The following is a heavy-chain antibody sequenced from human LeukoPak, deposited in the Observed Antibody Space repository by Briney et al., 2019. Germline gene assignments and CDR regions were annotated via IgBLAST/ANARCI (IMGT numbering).Heavy chain of an antibody. V-gene: IGHV3-23*01. CDR2: ISGSGGST. Sequence: GGSLRLSCAASGFTFSSYAMSWVRQAPGKGLEWVSAISGSGGSTYYADSVKGRFTISRDNSKNTLYLQMNSLRAEDTAVYYCAKDAYYDSSGYTAAFDIWGQGTMVTVSS. CDR1: GFTFSSYA. D-gene: IGHD3-22*01. J-gene: IGHJ3*02. CDR3: AKDAYYDSSGYTAAFDI.